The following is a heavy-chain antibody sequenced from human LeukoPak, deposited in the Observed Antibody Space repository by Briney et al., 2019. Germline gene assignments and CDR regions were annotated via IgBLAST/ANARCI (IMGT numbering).Heavy chain of an antibody. Sequence: GESLKISCKGSGYSFTSYWIGWVRQMPGKGLEWMGIIYPGDSDTRYSPSFQGQVTISADKSISTAYLQGSSLKASDTAMYYCARRARRGGYCSSTSCYGDAFDIWGQGTMVTVSS. D-gene: IGHD2-2*01. V-gene: IGHV5-51*01. CDR2: IYPGDSDT. CDR1: GYSFTSYW. CDR3: ARRARRGGYCSSTSCYGDAFDI. J-gene: IGHJ3*02.